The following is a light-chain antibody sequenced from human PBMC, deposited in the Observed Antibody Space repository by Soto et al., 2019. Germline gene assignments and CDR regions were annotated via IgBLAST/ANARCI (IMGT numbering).Light chain of an antibody. CDR2: EGS. CDR1: SSDVGSYKF. CDR3: CSYAGSSTLV. J-gene: IGLJ2*01. V-gene: IGLV2-23*01. Sequence: QSALTQPASVSGSPGQSITISCTGTSSDVGSYKFVSWYQQHPRKAPKLMIYEGSKRPSGVSNRFSGSKSGNTASLTISGLQAEDEADYYCCSYAGSSTLVFGGGTKLTVL.